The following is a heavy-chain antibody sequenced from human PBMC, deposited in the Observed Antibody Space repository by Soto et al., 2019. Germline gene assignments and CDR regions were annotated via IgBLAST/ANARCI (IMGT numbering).Heavy chain of an antibody. J-gene: IGHJ5*02. Sequence: QLQLLESGPGLVKASETLSLTCSVSGGSISTSRSYWARIRQPPGKGLEWLANIFYSGSTFYNPSLASRVSVSVDTSKNEFSLKLRSVTAADTAVYYCARQPTTGDTDLWFDPWGQGTLVTVSS. CDR1: GGSISTSRSY. CDR3: ARQPTTGDTDLWFDP. V-gene: IGHV4-39*01. CDR2: IFYSGST. D-gene: IGHD2-21*01.